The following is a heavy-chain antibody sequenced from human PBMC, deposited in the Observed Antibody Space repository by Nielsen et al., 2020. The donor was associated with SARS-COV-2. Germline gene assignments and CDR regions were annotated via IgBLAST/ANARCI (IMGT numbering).Heavy chain of an antibody. Sequence: GGSLRLSCAASGFTFSSYEMNWVRQAPGKGLEWVSYISSSGSTIYYADSVKGRFTISRDNAKNSLYLQMNSLRAEDTAVCYCAREVATIGAMDVWGQGTTVTVSS. CDR1: GFTFSSYE. V-gene: IGHV3-48*03. CDR3: AREVATIGAMDV. CDR2: ISSSGSTI. J-gene: IGHJ6*02. D-gene: IGHD5-12*01.